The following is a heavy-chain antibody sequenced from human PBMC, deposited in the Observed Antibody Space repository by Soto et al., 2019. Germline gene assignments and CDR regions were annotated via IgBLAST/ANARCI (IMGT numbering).Heavy chain of an antibody. CDR2: VSGYNGNT. D-gene: IGHD6-19*01. CDR3: ARDEGSHGFDS. V-gene: IGHV1-18*04. J-gene: IGHJ4*02. CDR1: GYTFTNFG. Sequence: QVQLLVQSGTEVKKPGASVKVSCQASGYTFTNFGLSWVRQAPGQGLEWMGWVSGYNGNTNYAQKFRDRVTMTTDTSTSTAYMELRALRADDTAVYYCARDEGSHGFDSWGQGTRVTVSS.